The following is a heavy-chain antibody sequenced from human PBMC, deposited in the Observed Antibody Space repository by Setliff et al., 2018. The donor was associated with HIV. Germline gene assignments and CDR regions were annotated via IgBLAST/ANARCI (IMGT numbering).Heavy chain of an antibody. CDR1: GYTFTSYA. V-gene: IGHV1-46*01. D-gene: IGHD5-12*01. CDR3: ARARHHGYNFPEAFDI. J-gene: IGHJ3*02. CDR2: INPSGGST. Sequence: ASVKVSCKASGYTFTSYAMHWVRQAPGQGLEWMGIINPSGGSTSYAQKFQDRVTMTRDTSTSTVYMELSSLRSEDTAVYYCARARHHGYNFPEAFDIWGQGTMVTVSS.